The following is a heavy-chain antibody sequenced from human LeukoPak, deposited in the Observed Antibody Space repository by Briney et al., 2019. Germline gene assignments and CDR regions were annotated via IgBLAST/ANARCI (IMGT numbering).Heavy chain of an antibody. CDR3: AREIFGVVIAGGPYYYYYMDV. D-gene: IGHD3-3*01. V-gene: IGHV4-30-4*08. CDR1: GGSISSGDYY. Sequence: PSETLSLTCTVSGGSISSGDYYWSWIRQPPGKGREWVGYIYYSGSTYYNPSLKSPVTISVATSKNQFSLKPSSVTAADTAVYYCAREIFGVVIAGGPYYYYYMDVWGKGTTVTVSS. CDR2: IYYSGST. J-gene: IGHJ6*03.